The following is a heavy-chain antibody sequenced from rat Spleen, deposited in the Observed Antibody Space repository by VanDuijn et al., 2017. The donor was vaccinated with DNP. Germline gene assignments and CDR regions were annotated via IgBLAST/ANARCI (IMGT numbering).Heavy chain of an antibody. J-gene: IGHJ2*01. Sequence: EVQLVESGGGLVQPGRSMKLSCAASGFTFSNSDMAWVRQAPTKGLEWVASISTGGGITYYPDSVKGRFTISRDNAKNTLYLQMNSLRSEDTATYYCARMHYGCDNWGQGVMVTVSS. CDR2: ISTGGGIT. D-gene: IGHD1-11*01. CDR1: GFTFSNSD. CDR3: ARMHYGCDN. V-gene: IGHV5-25*01.